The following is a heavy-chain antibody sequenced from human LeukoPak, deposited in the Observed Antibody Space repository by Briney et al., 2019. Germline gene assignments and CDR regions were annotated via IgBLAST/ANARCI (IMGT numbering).Heavy chain of an antibody. Sequence: PSETLSLTCAVSGGSISSNYWWSLVRQPPGKGLEWIGEIYHSGSTNYNPSLKSRVTISIDKSKNQFSLKLSSVTATDTAVYFCARLTPSGISDWGQGNLVTVSS. CDR3: ARLTPSGISD. J-gene: IGHJ4*02. V-gene: IGHV4-4*02. CDR1: GGSISSNYW. CDR2: IYHSGST. D-gene: IGHD1-26*01.